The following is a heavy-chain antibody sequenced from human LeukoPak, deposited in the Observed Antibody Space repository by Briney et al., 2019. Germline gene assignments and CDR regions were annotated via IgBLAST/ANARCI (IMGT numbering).Heavy chain of an antibody. V-gene: IGHV4-59*13. Sequence: SETLSLTCSVSGASINSYYWNWIRQSPGKGLEWLGNIHYRGTTNYNPSLKSRVTLSLDSSKSQFALKVTSVTAADTAVYYCARANPRDGYNHGDYWGQGTLVTVSS. J-gene: IGHJ4*02. D-gene: IGHD5-24*01. CDR1: GASINSYY. CDR3: ARANPRDGYNHGDY. CDR2: IHYRGTT.